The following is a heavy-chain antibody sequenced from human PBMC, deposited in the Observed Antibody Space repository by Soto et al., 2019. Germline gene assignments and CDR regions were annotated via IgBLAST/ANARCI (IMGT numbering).Heavy chain of an antibody. CDR2: INAGNGNT. CDR3: ARGLWFDEYRNPLFAY. J-gene: IGHJ4*02. V-gene: IGHV1-3*01. D-gene: IGHD3-10*01. Sequence: ASVKVSCKASGYTFTGYSIHWVRRAPGQRLEWMGWINAGNGNTEYSRDFQGRLTITRDTSASTAYMELSSLRSEDTSVYYCARGLWFDEYRNPLFAYWGRGTLVPGSA. CDR1: GYTFTGYS.